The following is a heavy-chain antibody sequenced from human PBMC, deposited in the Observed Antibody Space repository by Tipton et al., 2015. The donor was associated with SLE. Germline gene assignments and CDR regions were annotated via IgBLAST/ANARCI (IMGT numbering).Heavy chain of an antibody. D-gene: IGHD3-16*01. V-gene: IGHV4-34*01. CDR1: RGSFTGYQ. J-gene: IGHJ3*02. Sequence: TLSLTCAVYRGSFTGYQWTWIRQPPGKGLEWIGEISHLGITKYNPSLKSRVTISLDTSKSQFSLKLSSVTAADTAVYYCARGGGGAFDIWGQGTMVTVSS. CDR3: ARGGGGAFDI. CDR2: ISHLGIT.